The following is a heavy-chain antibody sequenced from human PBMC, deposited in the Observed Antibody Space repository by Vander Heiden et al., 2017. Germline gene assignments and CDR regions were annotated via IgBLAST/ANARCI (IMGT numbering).Heavy chain of an antibody. J-gene: IGHJ4*02. CDR2: MSGSGGST. CDR1: GFTFSSYA. CDR3: AKLDYYDSSGYHFDY. Sequence: EVQLLESGGGLVQPGGSLRLSCAASGFTFSSYAMSWVRQAPGKGLEWVSAMSGSGGSTYYADSVKGRFTISRDNSKNTLYLQMNSLRAEDTAVYYCAKLDYYDSSGYHFDYWGQGTLVTVSS. V-gene: IGHV3-23*01. D-gene: IGHD3-22*01.